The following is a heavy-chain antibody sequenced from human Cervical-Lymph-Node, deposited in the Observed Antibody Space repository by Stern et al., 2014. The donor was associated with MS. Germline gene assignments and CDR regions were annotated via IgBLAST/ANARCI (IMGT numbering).Heavy chain of an antibody. CDR3: ARDGRHTNNYGLDV. CDR1: GGTFNVYA. Sequence: VQLVESGAEVKKPGSSVKVSCHTSGGTFNVYAINWLRQAPGQGLEWMGWIIPIIGIANYAQKFQGRVTITADESTRTSSMQLSSLTSNDTAVYYCARDGRHTNNYGLDVWGQGTTVTVSS. V-gene: IGHV1-69*01. CDR2: IIPIIGIA. J-gene: IGHJ6*02.